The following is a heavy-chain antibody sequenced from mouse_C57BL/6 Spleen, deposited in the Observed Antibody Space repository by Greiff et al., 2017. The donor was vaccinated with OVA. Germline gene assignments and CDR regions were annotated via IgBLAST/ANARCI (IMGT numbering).Heavy chain of an antibody. CDR3: ARDLIYYGNYPFAY. J-gene: IGHJ3*01. V-gene: IGHV5-4*01. CDR2: ISDGGSYT. D-gene: IGHD2-1*01. CDR1: GFTFSSYA. Sequence: DVMLVESGGGLVKPGGSLKLSCAASGFTFSSYAMSWVRQTPEKRLEWVATISDGGSYTYYPDNVKGRFTISRDNAKNNLYLQMSHLKSEDTAMYYCARDLIYYGNYPFAYWGQGTLVTVSA.